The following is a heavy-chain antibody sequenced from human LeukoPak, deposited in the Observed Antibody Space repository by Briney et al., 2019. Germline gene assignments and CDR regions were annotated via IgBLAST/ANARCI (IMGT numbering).Heavy chain of an antibody. J-gene: IGHJ5*02. CDR2: ISPYNGNT. V-gene: IGHV1-18*04. CDR1: GCTFTSYG. D-gene: IGHD6-13*01. Sequence: ASVKVSCKASGCTFTSYGISWVRQAPGQGLEWMGGISPYNGNTNYAQKLQGRVTMTTDTSTSTAYMELRSLRSDDTAVYYCARGRAAAATGWFDPWGQGTLVTVSS. CDR3: ARGRAAAATGWFDP.